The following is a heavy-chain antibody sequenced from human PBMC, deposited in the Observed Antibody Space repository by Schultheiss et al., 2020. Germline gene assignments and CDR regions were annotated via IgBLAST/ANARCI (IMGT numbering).Heavy chain of an antibody. V-gene: IGHV1-2*02. J-gene: IGHJ4*02. D-gene: IGHD3-22*01. CDR1: GYTFTSYY. Sequence: ASVKVSCKASGYTFTSYYMHWVRQATGQGLEWMGWISAYNGNTNYAQRLQGRVTMTRDTSISTAYMELSRLRSDDTAVYYCARVWGSSGYYLTYFDYWGQGTLVTVSS. CDR3: ARVWGSSGYYLTYFDY. CDR2: ISAYNGNT.